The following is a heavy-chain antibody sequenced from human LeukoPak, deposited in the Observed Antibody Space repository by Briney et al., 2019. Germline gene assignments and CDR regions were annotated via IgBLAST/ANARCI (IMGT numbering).Heavy chain of an antibody. J-gene: IGHJ4*02. Sequence: ASVKVSCKASGGTFSSYAISWVRQAPGQGLEWMGRIIPIFGIANYAQEFQGRVTITADKSTSTAYMELSSLRSEDTAVYYCARDESLGEPVYWGQGTLVTVSS. CDR1: GGTFSSYA. D-gene: IGHD3-16*01. CDR3: ARDESLGEPVY. CDR2: IIPIFGIA. V-gene: IGHV1-69*04.